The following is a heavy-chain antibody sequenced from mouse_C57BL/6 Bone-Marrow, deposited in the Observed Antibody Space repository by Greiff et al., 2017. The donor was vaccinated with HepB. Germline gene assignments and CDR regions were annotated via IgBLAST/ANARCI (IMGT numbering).Heavy chain of an antibody. Sequence: EVQLQESGPGLVKPSQSLSLTCSVTGYSITSGYYWNWIRQFPGNKLEWMGYISYDGSNNYNPSLKNRISSTRDTSKNQFFLKLNSVTTEDTATYYCARGAIYYGNSWFAYWGQGTLVTVSA. D-gene: IGHD2-1*01. CDR3: ARGAIYYGNSWFAY. CDR2: ISYDGSN. J-gene: IGHJ3*01. V-gene: IGHV3-6*01. CDR1: GYSITSGYY.